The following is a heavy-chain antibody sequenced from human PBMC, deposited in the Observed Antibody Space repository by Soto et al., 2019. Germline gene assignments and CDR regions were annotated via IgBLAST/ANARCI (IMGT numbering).Heavy chain of an antibody. CDR3: AKMDFALYGMDV. D-gene: IGHD2-21*01. CDR1: GISLTNSGVG. Sequence: QITLTESGPTLVKPTQTLTLTCTFSGISLTNSGVGVSWIRQPPGKALEWLAVIYWDDAKHFSPFQKSRLTNAKDTSKNLVLLTMTNLNSVHLTTYFCAKMDFALYGMDVWGQGTTLIVSS. J-gene: IGHJ6*02. CDR2: IYWDDAK. V-gene: IGHV2-5*02.